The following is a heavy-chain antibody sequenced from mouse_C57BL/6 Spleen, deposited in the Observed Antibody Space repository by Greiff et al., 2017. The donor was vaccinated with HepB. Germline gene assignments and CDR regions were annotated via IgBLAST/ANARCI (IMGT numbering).Heavy chain of an antibody. CDR3: AGDYDGRSSWFAY. CDR1: GYTFTSYG. CDR2: IYPRSGNT. Sequence: QVQLQQSGAELARPGASVKLSCKASGYTFTSYGISWVKQRTGQGLEWIGEIYPRSGNTYYNEKFKGKATLTADKSASTAYMELRSLTSEDSAVYFCAGDYDGRSSWFAYWGQGTLVTVSA. J-gene: IGHJ3*01. V-gene: IGHV1-81*01. D-gene: IGHD2-4*01.